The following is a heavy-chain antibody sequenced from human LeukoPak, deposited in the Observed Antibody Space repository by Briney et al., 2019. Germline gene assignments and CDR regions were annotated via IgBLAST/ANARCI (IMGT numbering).Heavy chain of an antibody. V-gene: IGHV4-59*01. CDR3: ARDRRESSKPNDAFDI. CDR2: IYYTGST. J-gene: IGHJ3*02. CDR1: GGSISSYY. D-gene: IGHD4-11*01. Sequence: PSETLSLTCSVSGGSISSYYWSWIRQPPGKGLEWIGYIYYTGSTNYNPSLESRVTISIDTSKKQLSLKLRSVTAADTAVYYCARDRRESSKPNDAFDIWGQRTVVTVSS.